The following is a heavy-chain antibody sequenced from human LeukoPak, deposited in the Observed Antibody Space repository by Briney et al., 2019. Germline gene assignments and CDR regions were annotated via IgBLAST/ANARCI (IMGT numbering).Heavy chain of an antibody. Sequence: PGGSLRLSCAASGFTFSSYGMHWVRQAPGKGLEWVAVICYAGSNKYYADSVKGRFTISRDNSKNTLYLQMNSLRAEDTAVYYCARDAENGIMITFGGVIAPPDYWGQGTLVTVSS. CDR1: GFTFSSYG. D-gene: IGHD3-16*02. J-gene: IGHJ4*02. V-gene: IGHV3-33*01. CDR2: ICYAGSNK. CDR3: ARDAENGIMITFGGVIAPPDY.